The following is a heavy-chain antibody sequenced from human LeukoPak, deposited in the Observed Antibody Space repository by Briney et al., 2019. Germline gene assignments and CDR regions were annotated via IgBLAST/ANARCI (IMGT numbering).Heavy chain of an antibody. J-gene: IGHJ6*02. D-gene: IGHD3-3*01. CDR3: SRDPCWVYDFWSWPCGMDV. Sequence: YANSVKGRFTISRDNSKNTLYLQMGSLRAEDMAVYYCSRDPCWVYDFWSWPCGMDVWGQGTTVSVSS. V-gene: IGHV3-64*01.